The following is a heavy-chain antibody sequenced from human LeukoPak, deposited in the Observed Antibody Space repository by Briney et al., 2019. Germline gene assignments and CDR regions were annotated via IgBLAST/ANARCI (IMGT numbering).Heavy chain of an antibody. CDR1: GFTFSSYT. CDR3: ARVRTGYCSGGSCYGMDY. CDR2: IYYSGST. Sequence: LRLSCAASGFTFSSYTMGWVRQHPGKGLEWIGYIYYSGSTYYNPSLKSRVTISVDTSKNQFSLKLSSVTAADTAVYYCARVRTGYCSGGSCYGMDYWGQGTLVTVSS. D-gene: IGHD2-15*01. V-gene: IGHV4-31*02. J-gene: IGHJ4*02.